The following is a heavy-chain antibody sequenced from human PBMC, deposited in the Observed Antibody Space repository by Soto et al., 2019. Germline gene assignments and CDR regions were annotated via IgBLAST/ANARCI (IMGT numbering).Heavy chain of an antibody. D-gene: IGHD3-16*01. V-gene: IGHV4-34*01. CDR1: GGSFSGYY. Sequence: SETLSLTCAVYGGSFSGYYWSWIRQPPGKGLEWIGEINHSGSTNYNPSLKSRVTISVDTSKNQFSLKLSSVTAADTAVYYFARVRGTDYIWGSYIYYYMDVWGKGTTVTVSS. CDR3: ARVRGTDYIWGSYIYYYMDV. CDR2: INHSGST. J-gene: IGHJ6*03.